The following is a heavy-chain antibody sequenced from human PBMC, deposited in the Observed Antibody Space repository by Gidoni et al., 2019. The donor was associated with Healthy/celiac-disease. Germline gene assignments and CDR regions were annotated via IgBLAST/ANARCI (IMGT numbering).Heavy chain of an antibody. CDR2: IKSKTDGGTT. V-gene: IGHV3-15*01. CDR1: GFTFSNAW. CDR3: TTGHGSGSYPDY. D-gene: IGHD3-10*01. Sequence: EVQLVESGGGLVKPGGSLRLSCAASGFTFSNAWMSWVRQAPGKGLEWVGRIKSKTDGGTTDYAAPVKGRFTISRDDSKNTLYLQMNSLKTEDTAVYYCTTGHGSGSYPDYWGQGTLVTVSS. J-gene: IGHJ4*02.